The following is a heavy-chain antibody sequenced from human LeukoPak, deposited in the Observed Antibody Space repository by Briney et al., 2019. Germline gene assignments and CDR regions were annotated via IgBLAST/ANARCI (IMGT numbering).Heavy chain of an antibody. CDR1: GFTFSSYA. D-gene: IGHD3-22*01. V-gene: IGHV3-23*01. J-gene: IGHJ4*02. CDR3: AKSSYDSSGYYNCFHY. CDR2: ISGSGGST. Sequence: GGSLRLSCAAFGFTFSSYAMSWVRQAPGKGLEWVSAISGSGGSTYYADSVKGRFTISRDNSKNTLYLQMNSLRAEDTAVYYCAKSSYDSSGYYNCFHYWGQGTLVTVSS.